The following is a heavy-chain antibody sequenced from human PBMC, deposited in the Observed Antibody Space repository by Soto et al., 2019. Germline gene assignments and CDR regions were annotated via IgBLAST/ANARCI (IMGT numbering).Heavy chain of an antibody. CDR1: GGSFSGYF. CDR3: GRGAYYYGSGRGVDY. CDR2: INHSGNT. Sequence: QVQLHQWGAGLLKPSETLSLTCAVDGGSFSGYFWSWIRQPPGKGLEWIGEINHSGNTNYNPSLKSRVTMSVDTLKNHFSLKLSSVTAADTAVYYCGRGAYYYGSGRGVDYWGQGTQVTV. D-gene: IGHD3-10*01. V-gene: IGHV4-34*01. J-gene: IGHJ4*02.